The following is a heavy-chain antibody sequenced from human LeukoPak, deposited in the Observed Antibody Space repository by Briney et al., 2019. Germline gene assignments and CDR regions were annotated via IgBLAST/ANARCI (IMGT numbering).Heavy chain of an antibody. CDR1: GYSFTNYW. Sequence: GESLKISCQGSGYSFTNYWIGWVRQMPGKGLEWMAIIHPADSDTRYSPSFQGQVTVSVDKSINTAYLQWSSLKASDTGMYYCARQRGYRMTKDGFDVWGQGTMVTVSS. J-gene: IGHJ3*01. V-gene: IGHV5-51*01. D-gene: IGHD2-2*03. CDR3: ARQRGYRMTKDGFDV. CDR2: IHPADSDT.